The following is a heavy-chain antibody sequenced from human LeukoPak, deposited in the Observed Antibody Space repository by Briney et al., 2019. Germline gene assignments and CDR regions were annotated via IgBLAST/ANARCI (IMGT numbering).Heavy chain of an antibody. V-gene: IGHV3-69-1*02. D-gene: IGHD5-24*01. CDR2: ISSSSYI. CDR3: ARGEEKATITALDS. Sequence: GGSLRLSCAASGFTFSNYDMHWVRQAPGKGLEWVSAISSSSYIYYADSIKGRFTISRDNAENSLYLQMNSLRAVDTAVYFCARGEEKATITALDSWGQGTLVTVSS. CDR1: GFTFSNYD. J-gene: IGHJ4*02.